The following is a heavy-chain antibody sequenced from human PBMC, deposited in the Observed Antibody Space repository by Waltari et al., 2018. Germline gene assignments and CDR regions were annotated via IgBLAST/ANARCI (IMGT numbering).Heavy chain of an antibody. Sequence: QVQLVQSGAEVKKPGASVKVSCKASGYTFTGYYMHWVRQAPGQGLEWMGRINPNSGGTNYAQKFQGRVTMTRDTSISTAYMELSRLRSDDTAVYYCASRVGGRTDRSGMDVWGQGTTVTVSS. V-gene: IGHV1-2*06. CDR2: INPNSGGT. CDR3: ASRVGGRTDRSGMDV. D-gene: IGHD1-1*01. CDR1: GYTFTGYY. J-gene: IGHJ6*02.